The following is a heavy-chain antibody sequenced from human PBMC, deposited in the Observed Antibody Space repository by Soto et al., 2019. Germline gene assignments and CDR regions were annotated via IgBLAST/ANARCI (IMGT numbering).Heavy chain of an antibody. CDR2: IIPIFGTA. V-gene: IGHV1-69*06. CDR1: GGTFSSYA. Sequence: ASLKVSCKASGGTFSSYAISWVRQAPGQGLEWMGGIIPIFGTANYAQKFQGRVTITADKSTSTAYMELSSLRSEDTAVYYCARDLVEMATITYYYYYGMDVWGQGTTVTVSS. CDR3: ARDLVEMATITYYYYYGMDV. D-gene: IGHD5-12*01. J-gene: IGHJ6*02.